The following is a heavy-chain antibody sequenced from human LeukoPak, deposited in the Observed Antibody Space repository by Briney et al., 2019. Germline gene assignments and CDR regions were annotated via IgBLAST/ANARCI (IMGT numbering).Heavy chain of an antibody. J-gene: IGHJ5*02. Sequence: ASVKVSCKASGYTFTSYDINWVRQAPGQGLEWMGWISAYNGNTNYAQKLQGRVTMTTDTSTSTAYMELRSLRSDDTAVYYCARRTYYYDSSGYSNWFDPWGQGTLVTVSS. CDR1: GYTFTSYD. V-gene: IGHV1-18*01. CDR3: ARRTYYYDSSGYSNWFDP. D-gene: IGHD3-22*01. CDR2: ISAYNGNT.